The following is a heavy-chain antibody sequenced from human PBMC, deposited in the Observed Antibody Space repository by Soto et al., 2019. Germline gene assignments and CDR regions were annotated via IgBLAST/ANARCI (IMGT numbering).Heavy chain of an antibody. CDR3: ASWRSYSGSYCFDY. Sequence: ASVKVSCKASGCTFNSYTINWVRQAPGQGLEWMGQIIPMNDNINYAENLQGRVTMTTDTSTKTAYMELTSLRSEDTALYFCASWRSYSGSYCFDYWGQGTLVTVSS. V-gene: IGHV1-18*01. CDR1: GCTFNSYT. D-gene: IGHD1-26*01. J-gene: IGHJ4*02. CDR2: IIPMNDNI.